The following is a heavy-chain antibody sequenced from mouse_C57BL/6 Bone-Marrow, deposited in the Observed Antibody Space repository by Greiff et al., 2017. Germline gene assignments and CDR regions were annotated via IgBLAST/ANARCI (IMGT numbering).Heavy chain of an antibody. V-gene: IGHV3-6*01. Sequence: EVQLQESGPGLVKPSQSLSLTCSVTGYSITSGYYWNWIRQFPGNKLEWMGYISYDGSNNYNPSLKNRISITRDTSKNQFFLKLNSVTTEDTATYYCARDRGLIYDGYTDYWGQGTSVTVSS. D-gene: IGHD2-3*01. CDR2: ISYDGSN. J-gene: IGHJ4*01. CDR3: ARDRGLIYDGYTDY. CDR1: GYSITSGYY.